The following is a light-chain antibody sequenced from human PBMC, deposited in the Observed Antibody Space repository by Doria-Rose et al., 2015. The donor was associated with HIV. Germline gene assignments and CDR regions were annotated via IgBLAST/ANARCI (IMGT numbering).Light chain of an antibody. CDR2: DAS. Sequence: PGERATLSCRASQSVSSNLAWYQQKPGQAPRLLIYDASNRATGIPARFSGSGSGTDFTLTIGSLEPEDFVVYFCQQRSNWPPIFTFGPGTKVDI. V-gene: IGKV3-11*01. J-gene: IGKJ3*01. CDR1: QSVSSN. CDR3: QQRSNWPPIFT.